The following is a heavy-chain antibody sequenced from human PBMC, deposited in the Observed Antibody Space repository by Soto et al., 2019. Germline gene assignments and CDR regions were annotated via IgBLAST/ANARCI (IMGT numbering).Heavy chain of an antibody. J-gene: IGHJ4*02. Sequence: ASVKVSCKASGYTFTSYGISWVRQAPGQGLEWMGWISAYNGNTNYAQKLQGRVTMTTDTSTSTAYMELRSLRSDDTAVYYCARDPVAAGTQDFEYWGQGTLVTVSS. CDR2: ISAYNGNT. CDR1: GYTFTSYG. V-gene: IGHV1-18*01. CDR3: ARDPVAAGTQDFEY. D-gene: IGHD6-13*01.